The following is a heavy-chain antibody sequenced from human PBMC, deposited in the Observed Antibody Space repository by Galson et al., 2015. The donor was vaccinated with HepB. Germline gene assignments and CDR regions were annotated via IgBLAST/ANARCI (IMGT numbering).Heavy chain of an antibody. J-gene: IGHJ4*02. CDR1: GFTVSSNY. V-gene: IGHV3-53*04. CDR3: ARAPRYCSGDSCYPGTIDY. Sequence: SLRLSCAASGFTVSSNYMSWVRQAPGKGLEWVSVIYSGGSTYYADSVKGRFTISRHNSKNTLYLQMNSLRAEDTAVYYCARAPRYCSGDSCYPGTIDYWGQGTLVTVSS. CDR2: IYSGGST. D-gene: IGHD2-15*01.